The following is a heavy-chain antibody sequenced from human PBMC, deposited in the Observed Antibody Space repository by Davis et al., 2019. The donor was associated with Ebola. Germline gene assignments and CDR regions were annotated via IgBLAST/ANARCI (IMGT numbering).Heavy chain of an antibody. CDR1: GFTFSSYG. J-gene: IGHJ3*02. V-gene: IGHV3-7*01. CDR3: ARWEWLRRAFDI. CDR2: IKQDGSEK. Sequence: GGSLRLSCAASGFTFSSYGMHWVRQAPGKGLEWVANIKQDGSEKYYVDSVKGRFTISRDNAKNSLYLQMNSLRAEDTAVYYCARWEWLRRAFDIWGQGTMVTVSS. D-gene: IGHD5-12*01.